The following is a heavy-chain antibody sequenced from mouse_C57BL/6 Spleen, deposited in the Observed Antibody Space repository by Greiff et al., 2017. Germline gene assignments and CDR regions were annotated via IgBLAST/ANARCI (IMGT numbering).Heavy chain of an antibody. V-gene: IGHV5-4*01. CDR2: ISDGGSYT. J-gene: IGHJ2*01. CDR1: GFTFSSYA. CDR3: ARGNWDWYFDY. D-gene: IGHD4-1*01. Sequence: EVQGVESGGGLVKPGGSLKLSCAASGFTFSSYAMSWVRQTPEKRLEWVATISDGGSYTYYPDNVKGRFTISRDNAKNNLYLQMSHLKSEDTAMYYCARGNWDWYFDYWGQGTTLTVSS.